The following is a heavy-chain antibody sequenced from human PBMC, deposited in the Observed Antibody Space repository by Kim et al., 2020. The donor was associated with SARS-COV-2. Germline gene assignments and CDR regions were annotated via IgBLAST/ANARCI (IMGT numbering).Heavy chain of an antibody. V-gene: IGHV1-2*06. CDR1: GYSFTGYY. J-gene: IGHJ4*02. D-gene: IGHD3-3*01. CDR2: INPDSGGT. CDR3: ARVYSTIENY. Sequence: ASVKVSCKASGYSFTGYYLHWVRPAPGQGLEWMGRINPDSGGTNYAQKFQGRVTMTRDTSISTAFMELTGLRSDDTAVYYCARVYSTIENYWGQGTLVTVSS.